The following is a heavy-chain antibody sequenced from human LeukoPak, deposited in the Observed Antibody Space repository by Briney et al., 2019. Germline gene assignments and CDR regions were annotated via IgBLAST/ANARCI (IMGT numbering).Heavy chain of an antibody. CDR1: GGTFSSYA. J-gene: IGHJ6*03. CDR2: IIPILGIA. CDR3: ARDGWNGYYYMDV. D-gene: IGHD2-8*01. Sequence: SVRVSCKASGGTFSSYAISWVRQAPGQGLEWMGRIIPILGIANYAQKFQGRVTITTAESTSTAYMELSSLRSEDTAVYYCARDGWNGYYYMDVWGKGTTVTVSS. V-gene: IGHV1-69*04.